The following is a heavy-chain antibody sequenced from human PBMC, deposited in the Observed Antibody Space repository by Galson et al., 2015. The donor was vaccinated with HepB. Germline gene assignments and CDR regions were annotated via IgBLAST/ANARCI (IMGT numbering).Heavy chain of an antibody. J-gene: IGHJ3*02. D-gene: IGHD3-22*01. V-gene: IGHV5-10-1*01. CDR2: IDPSDSYT. Sequence: QSGAEVKKPGESLRISCKGSGYSFTSYWISWVRQMPGKGLEWMGRIDPSDSYTNYSPSFQGHVTISADKSISTAYLQWSSLKASDTAMYYCARQFKYYDSSSRPIPDAFDIWGQGTMVTVSS. CDR3: ARQFKYYDSSSRPIPDAFDI. CDR1: GYSFTSYW.